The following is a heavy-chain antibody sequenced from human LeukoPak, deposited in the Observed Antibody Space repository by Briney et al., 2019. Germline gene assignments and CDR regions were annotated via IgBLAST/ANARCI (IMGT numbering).Heavy chain of an antibody. V-gene: IGHV4-59*01. CDR2: IYYSGST. D-gene: IGHD3-3*01. J-gene: IGHJ3*02. CDR1: GGSISSYY. Sequence: PSETLSLTCTVSGGSISSYYWSWIRQPPAKGLEWIGYIYYSGSTNYNPSLKSRVTISVDTSKNQFSLKLSSVTAADTAVYYCAREVEVLRFLEWYPEWRAFDIWGRGTMVTVSS. CDR3: AREVEVLRFLEWYPEWRAFDI.